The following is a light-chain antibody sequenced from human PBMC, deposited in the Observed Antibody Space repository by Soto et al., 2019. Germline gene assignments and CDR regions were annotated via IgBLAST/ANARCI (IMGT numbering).Light chain of an antibody. Sequence: DIQMTQSPSTLSASVGDRVIITCRASQSISIWLAWYQQKAGKAPKLLIFKTTSLETGVPSRFSGSGSGTEFPLTISSLQPEDFATYYCLQYDSLSYTFGQGTKLEIK. CDR2: KTT. CDR3: LQYDSLSYT. V-gene: IGKV1-5*03. CDR1: QSISIW. J-gene: IGKJ2*01.